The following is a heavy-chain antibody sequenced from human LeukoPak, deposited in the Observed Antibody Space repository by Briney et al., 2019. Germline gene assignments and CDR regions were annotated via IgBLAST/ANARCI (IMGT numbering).Heavy chain of an antibody. J-gene: IGHJ4*02. Sequence: GGSLRLSCAASGFTFSSYGMHWVRQAPGKGLEWVAVIWYDGSNKYYADSVKGRFTISRDNSKNTLYLQMNSLRAEDTAVYYCARASYCGGDCRHLVFDYWGQGTLVTVSS. D-gene: IGHD2-21*02. CDR2: IWYDGSNK. V-gene: IGHV3-33*01. CDR3: ARASYCGGDCRHLVFDY. CDR1: GFTFSSYG.